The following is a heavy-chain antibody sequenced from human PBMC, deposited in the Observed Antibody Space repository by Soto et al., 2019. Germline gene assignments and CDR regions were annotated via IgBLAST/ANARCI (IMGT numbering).Heavy chain of an antibody. Sequence: SETLSLTCTVSGGSISSYYWSWIRQPPGKGLEWIGYIYYSGSTNYNPSLKSRVTISVDTSKNQFSLKLSSVTAADTAVYYCARLNGMIVEGWFDPWGQGTLVTVSS. J-gene: IGHJ5*02. V-gene: IGHV4-59*08. CDR3: ARLNGMIVEGWFDP. CDR1: GGSISSYY. CDR2: IYYSGST. D-gene: IGHD3-22*01.